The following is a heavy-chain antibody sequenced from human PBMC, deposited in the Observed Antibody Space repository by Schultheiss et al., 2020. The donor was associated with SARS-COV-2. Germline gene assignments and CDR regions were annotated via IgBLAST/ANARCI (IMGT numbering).Heavy chain of an antibody. V-gene: IGHV4-59*01. CDR2: INHSGST. J-gene: IGHJ4*02. D-gene: IGHD2-21*02. CDR1: GGSISSYY. Sequence: SETLSLTCTVSGGSISSYYWSWIRQPAGKGLEWIGEINHSGSTNYNPSLKSRVTISVDTSKNQFSLKLSSVTAADTAVYYCARHRAYCGGDCYADYWGQGTLVTSPQ. CDR3: ARHRAYCGGDCYADY.